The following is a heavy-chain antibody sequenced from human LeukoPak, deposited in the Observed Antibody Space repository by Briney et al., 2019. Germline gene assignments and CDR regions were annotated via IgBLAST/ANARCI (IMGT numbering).Heavy chain of an antibody. J-gene: IGHJ6*02. Sequence: GGSLRLSCAASGFTVSIDFMGWVRQTPGKGLQWLSLISAGGSTYYADSVKGRFIISRDTSKNALYLQMNSLRVEDTAVYYCSKGRGAVWGQGTTVTVSS. D-gene: IGHD3-10*01. V-gene: IGHV3-66*01. CDR2: ISAGGST. CDR1: GFTVSIDF. CDR3: SKGRGAV.